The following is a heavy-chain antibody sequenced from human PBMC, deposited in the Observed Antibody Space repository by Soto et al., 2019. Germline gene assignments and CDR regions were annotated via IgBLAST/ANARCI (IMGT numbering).Heavy chain of an antibody. D-gene: IGHD2-2*01. CDR2: IYPGDSDT. CDR3: ARGSRYAVGVYNMDV. CDR1: GYSFTSYW. V-gene: IGHV5-51*01. J-gene: IGHJ4*01. Sequence: GESLKISCKGFGYSFTSYWIGWVRQMPGKGLEWMGIIYPGDSDTRYSPSFQGQVNISADKSISTAYLQWGSLKASDTAMYYCARGSRYAVGVYNMDVWGQGTLVTVSS.